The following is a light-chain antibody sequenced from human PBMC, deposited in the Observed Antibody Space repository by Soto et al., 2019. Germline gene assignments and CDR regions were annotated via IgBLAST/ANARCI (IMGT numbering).Light chain of an antibody. CDR3: QHFNSWPLL. CDR1: QTVNNR. Sequence: EIVMTQSPAMLSVSPGERATLSCRASQTVNNRLAWYQQKAGQPPRLLLYGASTRATGIPASFSGSGSGTDFTLTISSLQSEDFAVYYCQHFNSWPLLFGQGTKVEIK. CDR2: GAS. V-gene: IGKV3-15*01. J-gene: IGKJ1*01.